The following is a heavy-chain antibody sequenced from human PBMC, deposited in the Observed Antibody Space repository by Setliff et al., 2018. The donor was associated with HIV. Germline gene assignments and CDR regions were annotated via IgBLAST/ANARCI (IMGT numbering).Heavy chain of an antibody. D-gene: IGHD3-10*01. V-gene: IGHV1-2*02. J-gene: IGHJ6*02. Sequence: GASVKVSCKASGYTFTGHYLPWVRQAPGQGHEWLGCVNPNSGDAIYAQNFQGRVTMTRDTSINAAYMELRGLRSDDTAVYYCSRNFGLSPSGKYYYYYGMDIWGQGTTVTVSS. CDR1: GYTFTGHY. CDR3: SRNFGLSPSGKYYYYYGMDI. CDR2: VNPNSGDA.